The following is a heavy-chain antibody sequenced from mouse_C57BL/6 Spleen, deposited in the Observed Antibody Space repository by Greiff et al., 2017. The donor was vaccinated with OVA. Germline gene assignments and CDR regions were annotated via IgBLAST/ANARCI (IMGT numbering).Heavy chain of an antibody. Sequence: VQLKESGAELVKPGASVKLSCTASGFNIKDYYMHWVKQRTEQGLEWIGRIDPEDGETKYAPKFQGQATITADTSSNTAYLQLSSLTSEDTAVYYCAKGTIQFPLDYWGQGTTLTVSS. CDR1: GFNIKDYY. D-gene: IGHD1-1*02. J-gene: IGHJ2*01. CDR3: AKGTIQFPLDY. V-gene: IGHV14-2*01. CDR2: IDPEDGET.